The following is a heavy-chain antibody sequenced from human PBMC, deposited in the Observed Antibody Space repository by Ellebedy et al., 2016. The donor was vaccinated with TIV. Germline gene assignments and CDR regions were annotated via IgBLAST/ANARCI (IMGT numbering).Heavy chain of an antibody. CDR1: GGSISSSNW. Sequence: SETLSLTXAVSGGSISSSNWWSWVRQPPGKGLEWIGEINHSGSTNYNPSLKSRVTISVDTSKNQFSLKLSSVTAADTAVYYCAREKRRAGSGEPLDYWGQGTLVTVSS. J-gene: IGHJ4*02. CDR3: AREKRRAGSGEPLDY. V-gene: IGHV4-4*02. D-gene: IGHD3-10*01. CDR2: INHSGST.